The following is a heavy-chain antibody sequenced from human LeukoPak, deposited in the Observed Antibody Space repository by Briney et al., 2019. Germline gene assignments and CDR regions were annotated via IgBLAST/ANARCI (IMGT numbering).Heavy chain of an antibody. CDR2: IYSSGST. CDR1: VGSISTYF. Sequence: PSETLSLICTVSVGSISTYFWSWMRQPPGKGLEWIAYIYSSGSTTYNPSLRSRVTISVDTSKNQFSLQLNSVTVADTAVYYCARGGYLKTDWFDPWGQGTLVTVSS. CDR3: ARGGYLKTDWFDP. J-gene: IGHJ5*02. D-gene: IGHD2-15*01. V-gene: IGHV4-59*01.